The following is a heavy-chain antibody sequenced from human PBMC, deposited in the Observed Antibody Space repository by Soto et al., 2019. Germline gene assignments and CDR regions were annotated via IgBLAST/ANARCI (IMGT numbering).Heavy chain of an antibody. D-gene: IGHD3-22*01. CDR1: GFTFSNAW. V-gene: IGHV3-15*07. CDR2: IKSKTDGGTT. Sequence: GGSLRLSCAASGFTFSNAWMNWVRQAPGKGLEWVGSIKSKTDGGTTDYAAPVKGRFTISRDDSKNTLYLQMNSLKTEDTAVYYCTTDPRMIVVVAQSYWGQGTLVTVSS. CDR3: TTDPRMIVVVAQSY. J-gene: IGHJ4*02.